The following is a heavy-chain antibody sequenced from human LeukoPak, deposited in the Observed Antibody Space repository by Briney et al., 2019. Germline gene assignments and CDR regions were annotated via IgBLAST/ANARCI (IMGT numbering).Heavy chain of an antibody. V-gene: IGHV1-2*02. CDR1: GYTFTGYY. D-gene: IGHD3-10*01. J-gene: IGHJ6*02. CDR2: INPNSGGT. CDR3: ARQNYRRYYYYGMDV. Sequence: ASVKVSCKASGYTFTGYYMHWVRQAPGQGLEWMGWINPNSGGTNYAQKLQGRVTTTRDTSISTAYMELSRLRSDDTAVYYCARQNYRRYYYYGMDVWGQGTTVTVSS.